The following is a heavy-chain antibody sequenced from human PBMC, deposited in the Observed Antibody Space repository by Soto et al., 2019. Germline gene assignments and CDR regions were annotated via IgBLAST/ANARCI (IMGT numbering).Heavy chain of an antibody. Sequence: GGSLRLSCAASGFTFSSYWMSWVRQAPGKGLEWVANIKQDGSEKYYVDSVKGRFTISRDNAKNSLYLQMNSLRAEDTAVYYSARSIIRYCSGGSCYPYFDYWGQGTLVTVSS. CDR1: GFTFSSYW. CDR2: IKQDGSEK. D-gene: IGHD2-15*01. J-gene: IGHJ4*02. CDR3: ARSIIRYCSGGSCYPYFDY. V-gene: IGHV3-7*01.